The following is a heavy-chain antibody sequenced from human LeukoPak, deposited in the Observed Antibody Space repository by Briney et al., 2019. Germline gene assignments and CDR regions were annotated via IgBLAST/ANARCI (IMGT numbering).Heavy chain of an antibody. D-gene: IGHD1-26*01. J-gene: IGHJ4*02. Sequence: GGSLRLSCAASGFTFSSYAMSWVRQAPGKGLEWVSAISGSGGSTYYADSVKGRFTISRDNSKNTLYLQMNSLRAEDTAVYYCARDQYYSGSYQRFDYWGQGTLVTVSS. CDR2: ISGSGGST. CDR3: ARDQYYSGSYQRFDY. V-gene: IGHV3-23*01. CDR1: GFTFSSYA.